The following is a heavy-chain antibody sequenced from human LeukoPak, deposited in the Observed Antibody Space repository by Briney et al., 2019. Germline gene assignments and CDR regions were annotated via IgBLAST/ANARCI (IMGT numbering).Heavy chain of an antibody. CDR3: ARDKRVGATILDY. J-gene: IGHJ4*02. Sequence: GRTLRLSCAASGFTFSSYWMSWVRQAPGKGLEWVANIKQDGSEIYYVGSVKGRFTISRDNAKSSLSLQMNSLTAEDTAVYYCARDKRVGATILDYWGQGTLVTVSS. CDR2: IKQDGSEI. V-gene: IGHV3-7*01. D-gene: IGHD1-26*01. CDR1: GFTFSSYW.